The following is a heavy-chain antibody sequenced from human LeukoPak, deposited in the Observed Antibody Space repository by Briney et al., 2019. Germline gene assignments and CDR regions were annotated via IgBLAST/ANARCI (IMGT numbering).Heavy chain of an antibody. CDR1: AFSLSTSEAG. J-gene: IGHJ4*02. CDR2: IYWNDDE. V-gene: IGHV2-5*04. CDR3: ARGRGSVRSSLFDY. D-gene: IGHD3-3*01. Sequence: SGPTLMQPAPTLTLTCTFSAFSLSTSEAGVGWLRHDPGTALEWLALIYWNDDEYYSPSLKTRLTIIKDTSKNQVVLKMTNMDAVDRGTYYCARGRGSVRSSLFDYWGQGTLVTVSS.